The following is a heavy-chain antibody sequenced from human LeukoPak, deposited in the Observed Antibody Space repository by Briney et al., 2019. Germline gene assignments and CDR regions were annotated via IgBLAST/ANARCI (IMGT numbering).Heavy chain of an antibody. V-gene: IGHV3-7*01. Sequence: GGSLRLSCAASGFSFSNYWMSWVRQAPGKGLEWVANIKQDGSEKYYVDSVKGRFTISRDNAKNSLYLQMNSLRAEDTAVYYCARDKIVGATLLDYWAREPWSPSPQ. J-gene: IGHJ4*02. CDR1: GFSFSNYW. D-gene: IGHD1-26*01. CDR3: ARDKIVGATLLDY. CDR2: IKQDGSEK.